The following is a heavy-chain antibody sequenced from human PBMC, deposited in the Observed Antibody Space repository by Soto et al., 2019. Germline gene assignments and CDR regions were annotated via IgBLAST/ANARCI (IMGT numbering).Heavy chain of an antibody. J-gene: IGHJ4*02. V-gene: IGHV3-15*07. CDR3: VWQSEYTSSFH. D-gene: IGHD6-13*01. CDR2: IKSKAGGETR. CDR1: GIPFIDAW. Sequence: EVQLVESEGGLVKPGGSLRLSCVVSGIPFIDAWMNWVRQAPGKGLEWVARIKSKAGGETRDYAAPVKGRFTISRDDSKNMLYLEMNSLEVDDTAVYFCVWQSEYTSSFHWGPGTLVTVSS.